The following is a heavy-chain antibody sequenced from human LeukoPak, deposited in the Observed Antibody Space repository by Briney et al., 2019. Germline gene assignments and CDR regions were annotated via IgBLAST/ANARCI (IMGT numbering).Heavy chain of an antibody. CDR2: INPNSGGT. J-gene: IGHJ4*02. V-gene: IGHV1-2*02. D-gene: IGHD3-10*01. Sequence: GASVKVSCKASGYIFTGYYMHWVRQAPGQGLEWMGWINPNSGGTNYAQKFQGRVTMTRDTSISTAYMELSRLRSDDTAVYYCARGITMVRGVIQFDYWGQGTLVTVSS. CDR3: ARGITMVRGVIQFDY. CDR1: GYIFTGYY.